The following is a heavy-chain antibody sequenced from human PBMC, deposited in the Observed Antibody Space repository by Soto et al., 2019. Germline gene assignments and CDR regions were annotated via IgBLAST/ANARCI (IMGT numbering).Heavy chain of an antibody. D-gene: IGHD4-17*01. CDR2: IGSSGGTT. Sequence: SLRLSCAASGFTFSSYAMSWVRQAPGKGLEWVSAIGSSGGTTYYADSVKGRFTISRDNSKNTLYLQMNSLRAEDTAVYYCAKFAWYGDNNWFDPWGQGTLVTVSS. CDR1: GFTFSSYA. J-gene: IGHJ5*02. CDR3: AKFAWYGDNNWFDP. V-gene: IGHV3-23*01.